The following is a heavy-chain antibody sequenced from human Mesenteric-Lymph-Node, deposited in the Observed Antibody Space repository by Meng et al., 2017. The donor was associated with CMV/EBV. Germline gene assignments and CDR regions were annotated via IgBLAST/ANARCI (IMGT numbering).Heavy chain of an antibody. CDR1: GGSFSGYY. D-gene: IGHD1-26*01. V-gene: IGHV4-34*01. CDR3: ARGRGAPALGYYYYGMDV. J-gene: IGHJ6*02. Sequence: SETLSLTCAVYGGSFSGYYWSWIRQRPGKGLEWIGEIKHSGSTNYNPSLTSRVTISVDTSKNQFSLKVISVTAADTAVYYCARGRGAPALGYYYYGMDVWGQGTTVTVSS. CDR2: IKHSGST.